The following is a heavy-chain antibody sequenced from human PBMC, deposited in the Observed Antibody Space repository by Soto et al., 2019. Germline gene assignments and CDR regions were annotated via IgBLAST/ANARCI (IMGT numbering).Heavy chain of an antibody. J-gene: IGHJ2*01. CDR2: IIPIFGTA. V-gene: IGHV1-69*12. CDR1: GGTFSSYT. CDR3: ARGNHRWLQLWYFDL. Sequence: QVQLVQSGAEVKKPGSSVPVSCKASGGTFSSYTISWVRQAPGQGLEWMGGIIPIFGTANYAQKFQGRVTITADDSTSTAYMELSSLRSEDTAVYYCARGNHRWLQLWYFDLWGRGTLVTVSS. D-gene: IGHD5-12*01.